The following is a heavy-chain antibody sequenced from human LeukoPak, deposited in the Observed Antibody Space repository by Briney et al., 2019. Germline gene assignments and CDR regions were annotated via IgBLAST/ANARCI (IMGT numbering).Heavy chain of an antibody. D-gene: IGHD3-22*01. V-gene: IGHV1-69*01. CDR3: ASQYYDSSGYFGD. CDR2: IIPIFGTA. J-gene: IGHJ4*02. CDR1: GGTFSSYA. Sequence: SVKVSCKASGGTFSSYAISWVRQAPGQGLEWMGGIIPIFGTANYAQKFQGRVTITADESTSTAYMELSSLRSEDTAVYYCASQYYDSSGYFGDWGQGTLATVSS.